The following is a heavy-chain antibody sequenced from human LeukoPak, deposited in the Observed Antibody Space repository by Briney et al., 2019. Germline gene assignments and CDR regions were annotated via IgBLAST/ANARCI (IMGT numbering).Heavy chain of an antibody. J-gene: IGHJ4*02. Sequence: SETLSLTCTVSGGSISSGSYYWGWIRQPPGKGLEWIGRIYYSGSTYYNPSLQSRVTISIDTSKNQFSLKLSPVTAADTAVYYCARLTSNGATYFEYWGQGTLVTVSS. CDR2: IYYSGST. D-gene: IGHD2-2*01. CDR3: ARLTSNGATYFEY. CDR1: GGSISSGSYY. V-gene: IGHV4-39*01.